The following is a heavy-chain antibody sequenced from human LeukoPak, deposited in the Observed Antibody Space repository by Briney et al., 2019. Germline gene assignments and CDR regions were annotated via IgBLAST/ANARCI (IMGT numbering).Heavy chain of an antibody. J-gene: IGHJ4*02. CDR2: ISYDGSNK. D-gene: IGHD3-16*01. CDR3: ARDRPFGGVLDFDY. V-gene: IGHV3-30*04. Sequence: GGSLRLSCAASGFTFSSYAMHWVRQAPGKGLEWVAVISYDGSNKYYADSVKGRFTISRDNSKNTLYLQMNSLRAEDTAVYYCARDRPFGGVLDFDYWGQGTLVTVSS. CDR1: GFTFSSYA.